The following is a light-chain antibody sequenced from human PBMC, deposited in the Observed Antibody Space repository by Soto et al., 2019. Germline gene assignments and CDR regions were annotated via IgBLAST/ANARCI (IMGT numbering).Light chain of an antibody. CDR2: GAS. Sequence: ETVMTQSPATLSVSPGEGATLSCRASQSVGSNLAWYQQKPGQAPRLLIYGASTRATGIPASFSGSESGTEFTHTISGLRSEDFAVYYCQQYNNWPPHTFGQGTKLEIK. V-gene: IGKV3-15*01. CDR3: QQYNNWPPHT. J-gene: IGKJ2*01. CDR1: QSVGSN.